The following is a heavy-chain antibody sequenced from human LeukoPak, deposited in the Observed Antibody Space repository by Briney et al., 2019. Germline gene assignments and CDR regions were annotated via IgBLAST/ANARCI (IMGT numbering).Heavy chain of an antibody. J-gene: IGHJ4*02. CDR1: GFTFTSYA. D-gene: IGHD5-12*01. CDR2: ITNSGGNT. Sequence: GGSLRLSCAASGFTFTSYAMSWVRQAPGKGLEWVSGITNSGGNTYHADSVKGRFTISRDNSKSTLYLQMNSLRAEDTAVFYCAKGGQTDRFDYWGQGALVTVSS. CDR3: AKGGQTDRFDY. V-gene: IGHV3-23*01.